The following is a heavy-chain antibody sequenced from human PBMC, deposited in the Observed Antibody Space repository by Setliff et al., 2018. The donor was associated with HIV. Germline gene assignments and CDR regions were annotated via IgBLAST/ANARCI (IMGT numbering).Heavy chain of an antibody. D-gene: IGHD2-15*01. CDR2: FYYNGDS. CDR1: GDSVNDRSYF. J-gene: IGHJ5*02. CDR3: ARHEGYLYDGSRYFGRFDP. Sequence: SETLSLTCTVSGDSVNDRSYFWGWIRQPPGKGLEWIGTFYYNGDSRYNPSLKSRVTISVDTSKNQFSLNLNSVTAADTAVYYCARHEGYLYDGSRYFGRFDPWGQGTLVTVSS. V-gene: IGHV4-39*01.